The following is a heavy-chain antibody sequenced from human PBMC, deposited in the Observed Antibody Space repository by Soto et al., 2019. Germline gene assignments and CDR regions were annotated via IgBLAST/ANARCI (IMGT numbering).Heavy chain of an antibody. CDR2: ISGSAGST. Sequence: GGSLRLSCPASLFDFSDYAMSSVLQSPGKGLEWVSVISGSAGSTFYGDSAKGRFTISRDNSRNTLYLQMNSLRVEDTAIYYCAKEEGSTWYPTEHWGPGTLVTVSS. CDR3: AKEEGSTWYPTEH. J-gene: IGHJ4*02. D-gene: IGHD6-13*01. CDR1: LFDFSDYA. V-gene: IGHV3-23*01.